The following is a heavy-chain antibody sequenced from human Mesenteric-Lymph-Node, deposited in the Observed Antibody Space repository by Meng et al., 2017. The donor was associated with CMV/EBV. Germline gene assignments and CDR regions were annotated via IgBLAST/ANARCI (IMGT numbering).Heavy chain of an antibody. V-gene: IGHV4-31*02. CDR1: GDVISKGGYY. CDR3: ARGASGWELPDLDY. J-gene: IGHJ4*02. Sequence: SGDVISKGGYYWNWIRQHPGKGLEWIGYIYYNGNTCYNPCLRSRVTISVNKSKNQFSLRLSSVTAADTAMYFCARGASGWELPDLDYWGQGTLVTVSS. CDR2: IYYNGNT. D-gene: IGHD1-26*01.